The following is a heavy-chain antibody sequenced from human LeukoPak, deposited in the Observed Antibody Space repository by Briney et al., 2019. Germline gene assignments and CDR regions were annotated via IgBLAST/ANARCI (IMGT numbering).Heavy chain of an antibody. V-gene: IGHV4-4*07. D-gene: IGHD2-15*01. CDR3: ARVPRRYCSGENCYPFDY. CDR2: IYTSGST. J-gene: IGHJ4*02. CDR1: GGSISSYY. Sequence: SETLSLTCTVSGGSISSYYWSWIRQPAGKGLEWIGRIYTSGSTNYNPSLKSRVTMSVDTSKNQFSLKLSSVTAADTAVYYCARVPRRYCSGENCYPFDYWGQGTLVTVSS.